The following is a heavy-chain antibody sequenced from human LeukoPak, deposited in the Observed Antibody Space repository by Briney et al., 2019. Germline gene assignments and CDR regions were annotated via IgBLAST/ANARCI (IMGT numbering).Heavy chain of an antibody. CDR3: ARDPYSSGWSTFDY. V-gene: IGHV3-30*04. CDR2: ISYDGGHK. J-gene: IGHJ4*02. CDR1: RFTFSSYA. Sequence: GRSLRLSCAACRFTFSSYAMHWVRQAPGKGLEWVAVISYDGGHKYYADSVKGRFTISRYNSKNTLYLQMNSLRAEDTAIYYCARDPYSSGWSTFDYWGQGTLVSVSS. D-gene: IGHD6-19*01.